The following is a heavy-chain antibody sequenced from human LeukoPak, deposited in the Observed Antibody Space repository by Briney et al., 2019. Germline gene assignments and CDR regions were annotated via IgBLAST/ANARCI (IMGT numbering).Heavy chain of an antibody. CDR1: GGTFSSYA. J-gene: IGHJ6*02. V-gene: IGHV1-69*01. D-gene: IGHD4-11*01. Sequence: GASVKVSCKASGGTFSSYAISWVRQAPGQGLEWMGGIIPIFGTANYAQKFQGRVTITADESTSTAYMELSSLRSEDTAVYYCARGMTVTTYYYYYGMDVWGQGTTVTVSS. CDR2: IIPIFGTA. CDR3: ARGMTVTTYYYYYGMDV.